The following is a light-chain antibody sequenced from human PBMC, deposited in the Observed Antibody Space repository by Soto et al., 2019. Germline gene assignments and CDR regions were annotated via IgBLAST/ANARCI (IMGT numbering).Light chain of an antibody. CDR2: DTS. CDR1: QSVGST. Sequence: EIVLTQSPATLSLSPGGRATLSCRASQSVGSTLAWYQQLPGQAPRLLIYDTSNRATGIPAGFSGSGSGTDFTLTISSLQPEDFATYFCLQHNIYPWTFGQGTKVDIK. CDR3: LQHNIYPWT. J-gene: IGKJ1*01. V-gene: IGKV3-11*01.